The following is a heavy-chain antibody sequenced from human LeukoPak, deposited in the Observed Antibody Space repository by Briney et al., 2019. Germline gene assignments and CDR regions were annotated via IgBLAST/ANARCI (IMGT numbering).Heavy chain of an antibody. CDR1: GFIVSSNY. CDR2: ISSSGSTI. D-gene: IGHD3-22*01. J-gene: IGHJ6*01. CDR3: AELVITMMGGV. V-gene: IGHV3-11*04. Sequence: GGSLRLSCAASGFIVSSNYMSWVRQAPGKGLEWVSYISSSGSTIYYADSVKGRFTISRDNAKNSLYLQMNRLRAEDTAVYYCAELVITMMGGVWGKGTTVTISS.